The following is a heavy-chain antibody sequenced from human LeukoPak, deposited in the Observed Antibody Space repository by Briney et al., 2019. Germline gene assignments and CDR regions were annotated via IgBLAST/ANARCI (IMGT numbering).Heavy chain of an antibody. CDR1: GGSISSGGYY. D-gene: IGHD3-22*01. J-gene: IGHJ4*02. Sequence: SQTLSLTCTVSGGSISSGGYYWSWIRQHPGKGVEWIGYISYSGSTYYNPSLKSRVTISVDTSKNQFSLKLSSVTAADTAVYYCATDSSGYRIFDYWGQGTLVTVSS. V-gene: IGHV4-31*03. CDR2: ISYSGST. CDR3: ATDSSGYRIFDY.